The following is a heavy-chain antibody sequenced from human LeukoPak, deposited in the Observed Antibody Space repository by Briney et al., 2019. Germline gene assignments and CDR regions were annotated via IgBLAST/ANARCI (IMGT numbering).Heavy chain of an antibody. CDR1: GFTSTSYA. V-gene: IGHV3-23*01. J-gene: IGHJ4*02. CDR3: AKVLAVAGPLFDY. CDR2: ISGSGGST. Sequence: PRRSLRLSSAASGFTSTSYAMSSGREAPGQRLKGVSAISGSGGSTYYADSVKGRFTISRDNSKNTLYLQMNSLRAEDTAVYYCAKVLAVAGPLFDYWGQGTLVTVSS. D-gene: IGHD6-19*01.